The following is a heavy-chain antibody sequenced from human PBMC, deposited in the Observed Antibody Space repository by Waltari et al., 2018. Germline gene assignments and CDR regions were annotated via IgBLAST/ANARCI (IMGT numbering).Heavy chain of an antibody. D-gene: IGHD5-18*01. CDR1: GGSISSSSYY. CDR3: AREIQSRTIDY. J-gene: IGHJ4*02. V-gene: IGHV4-39*07. CDR2: IYYSGST. Sequence: QLQLQESGPGLVKPSETLSLTCTVSGGSISSSSYYWGWIRQPPGKGLEWIGSIYYSGSTYYNPSLKSRVTISVDRSKNQFSLKLSSVTAADTAVYYCAREIQSRTIDYWGQGTLVTVSS.